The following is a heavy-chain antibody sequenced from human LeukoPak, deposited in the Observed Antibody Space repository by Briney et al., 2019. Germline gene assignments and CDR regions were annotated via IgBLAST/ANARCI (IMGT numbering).Heavy chain of an antibody. D-gene: IGHD2-8*01. CDR2: ISGSGGST. V-gene: IGHV3-23*01. CDR1: GITFSNYA. J-gene: IGHJ4*02. Sequence: PGGSLRLSCVASGITFSNYAVSWVRQAPGKGLEWVSAISGSGGSTYYADSVKGRFTISRDNSKNTLYLQMNSLRAEDTAVYYCAKLPGVGYCTNGVCSIDYWGQGTLVTVSS. CDR3: AKLPGVGYCTNGVCSIDY.